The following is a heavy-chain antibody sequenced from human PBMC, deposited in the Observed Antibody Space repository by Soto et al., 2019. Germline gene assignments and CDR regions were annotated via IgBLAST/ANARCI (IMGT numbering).Heavy chain of an antibody. CDR1: GGSISSYY. CDR3: ARAPRGNYGYPSYFDY. V-gene: IGHV4-59*01. CDR2: IYYSGST. Sequence: QVQLQESGPGLVKPSETLSLTCTVSGGSISSYYWSWIRQPPGKGLEWIGYIYYSGSTNYNPSLKDRVTISVDTSKNPFSLKLSSLTAADTAVYYCARAPRGNYGYPSYFDYWGQGTMVTVSS. D-gene: IGHD3-10*01. J-gene: IGHJ4*02.